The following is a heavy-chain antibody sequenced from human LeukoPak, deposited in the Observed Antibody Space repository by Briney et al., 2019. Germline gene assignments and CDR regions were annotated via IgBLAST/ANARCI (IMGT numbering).Heavy chain of an antibody. V-gene: IGHV3-30*04. CDR3: ARSGGWLHYFDF. D-gene: IGHD6-19*01. Sequence: GGSLRLSCAASGFVFYRYAMHWVRQAPGKGLEWVAVISYTGSDKFYADSVKGRFTISRDNSENTLYLQMNSLRAEDTAVYYCARSGGWLHYFDFWGQGTLVTVSS. CDR1: GFVFYRYA. J-gene: IGHJ4*02. CDR2: ISYTGSDK.